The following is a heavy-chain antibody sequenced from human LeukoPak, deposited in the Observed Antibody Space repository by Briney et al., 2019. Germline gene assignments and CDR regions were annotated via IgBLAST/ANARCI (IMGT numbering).Heavy chain of an antibody. V-gene: IGHV4-59*11. Sequence: SETLSLTCSVSGGSISSHFWTWIRQPPGKGLEWIGYVYYSGNTNYNPSLRSRVTISVDTSKNQFSLKLSSVTAADTAVYYCARGPEGRTVTPIHNFDYWGQGTLVTVSS. J-gene: IGHJ4*02. CDR1: GGSISSHF. D-gene: IGHD4-17*01. CDR3: ARGPEGRTVTPIHNFDY. CDR2: VYYSGNT.